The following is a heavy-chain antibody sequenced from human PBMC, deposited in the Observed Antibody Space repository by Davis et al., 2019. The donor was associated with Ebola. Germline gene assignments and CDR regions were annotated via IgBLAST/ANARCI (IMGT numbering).Heavy chain of an antibody. D-gene: IGHD1-1*01. V-gene: IGHV6-1*01. J-gene: IGHJ4*02. Sequence: HPQIPSLTCAISGDSVSSSSTAWNWIRQSPSRGLEWLGRTYYRSKWYNDYAVSVESRITINPDTSKNQFALHLNSVTPEDTAVYYCAREGPAPNVRYFDYWGQGTLVTVSS. CDR1: GDSVSSSSTA. CDR3: AREGPAPNVRYFDY. CDR2: TYYRSKWYN.